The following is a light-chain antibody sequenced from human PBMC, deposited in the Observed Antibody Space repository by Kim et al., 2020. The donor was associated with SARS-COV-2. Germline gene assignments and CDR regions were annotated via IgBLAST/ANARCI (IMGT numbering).Light chain of an antibody. V-gene: IGKV3-20*01. Sequence: SPGETAILSCRANQSVSSSYLAWYQHKPGQSPRLLIHGASSRATGVPDRFRGGGSGTDFTLTITRLEPEDFAVYYCQQYGRSPTTFGQGTRLEIK. CDR3: QQYGRSPTT. CDR1: QSVSSSY. J-gene: IGKJ5*01. CDR2: GAS.